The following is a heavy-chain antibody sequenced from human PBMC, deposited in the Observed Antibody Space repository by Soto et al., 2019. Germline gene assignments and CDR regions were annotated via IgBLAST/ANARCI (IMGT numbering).Heavy chain of an antibody. CDR2: INSDGSTT. CDR1: GFTFNSYW. J-gene: IGHJ6*02. CDR3: TTDPYYYYGMDV. V-gene: IGHV3-74*01. Sequence: EVQLVESGGGLVQPGGSLRLSCAASGFTFNSYWMHWVRQAPGKGLVWVSRINSDGSTTFYADSVKGRFTISRDNAKNTLYLQMNSLKTEDTAVYYCTTDPYYYYGMDVWGQGTTVTVSS.